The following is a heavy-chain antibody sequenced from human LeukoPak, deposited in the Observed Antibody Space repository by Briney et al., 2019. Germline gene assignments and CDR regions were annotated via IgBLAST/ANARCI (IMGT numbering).Heavy chain of an antibody. CDR1: GYTFTSYG. CDR2: ISPYNSNT. J-gene: IGHJ3*02. D-gene: IGHD3-22*01. Sequence: ASVKVSCKASGYTFTSYGITWGRQAPGQGLEWMGWISPYNSNTHYAQKVQGRVTMTTDTSTNTAYMELRSLRSDDTAVYYCVRGGGFYYDSSGNSYAFDIWGQGTMVTVSS. V-gene: IGHV1-18*01. CDR3: VRGGGFYYDSSGNSYAFDI.